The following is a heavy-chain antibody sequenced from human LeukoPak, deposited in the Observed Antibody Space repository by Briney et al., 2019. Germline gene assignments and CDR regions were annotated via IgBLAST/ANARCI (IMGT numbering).Heavy chain of an antibody. D-gene: IGHD6-19*01. CDR2: ISYEGGNK. Sequence: PGRSLRHSCAASGFTLSIYAMHSVRQAPGEGGEWVAVISYEGGNKHYAASVKGRFTISRDNSKKTLYLQTNSLRAEDTAVYYCARDTTSSGWYWFDPWGQGTLVTVSS. CDR1: GFTLSIYA. J-gene: IGHJ5*02. V-gene: IGHV3-30*04. CDR3: ARDTTSSGWYWFDP.